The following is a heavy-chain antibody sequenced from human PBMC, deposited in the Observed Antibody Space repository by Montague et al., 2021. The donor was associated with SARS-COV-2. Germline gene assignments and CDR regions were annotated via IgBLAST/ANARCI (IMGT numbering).Heavy chain of an antibody. CDR3: TRHVHMTWPEPSPGFDY. CDR1: GDSISSSSYN. V-gene: IGHV4-39*01. CDR2: VHYSGRP. D-gene: IGHD1-1*01. J-gene: IGHJ4*02. Sequence: SETLSLTCTVSGDSISSSSYNWGWIRQPPGKGLEWMGSVHYSGRPYYNPSLKSRVTIYVDTSKNQLSLKLSSVTAADTAVYYCTRHVHMTWPEPSPGFDYWGQGTLVTVST.